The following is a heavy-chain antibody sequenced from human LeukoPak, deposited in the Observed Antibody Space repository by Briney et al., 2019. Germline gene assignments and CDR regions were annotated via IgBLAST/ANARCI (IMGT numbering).Heavy chain of an antibody. CDR1: GYTFTGYY. J-gene: IGHJ5*02. CDR3: ARGRDGYIPYNWFDP. CDR2: INAGTGNT. V-gene: IGHV1-3*03. Sequence: AASVKVSCKASGYTFTGYYMHWVRQAPGQRLEWMGWINAGTGNTKFSQEFQGRVTFTRDTSASTAYMELTGLRSEDMAVYYCARGRDGYIPYNWFDPWGQGTLVTVSS. D-gene: IGHD5-24*01.